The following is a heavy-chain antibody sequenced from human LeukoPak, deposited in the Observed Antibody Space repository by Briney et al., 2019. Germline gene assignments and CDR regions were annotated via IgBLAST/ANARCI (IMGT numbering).Heavy chain of an antibody. J-gene: IGHJ6*02. V-gene: IGHV3-21*01. D-gene: IGHD2-15*01. Sequence: GGSLRLSCAASGFTFSSYSMNWVRQAPGKGLEWVSSISSSSRYICYADSVKGRFTISRDNAKNSLYLQMNSLRAEDTAVYYCARAPPYCSGGSCYSGSHYYYGMDVWGQGTTVTVSS. CDR3: ARAPPYCSGGSCYSGSHYYYGMDV. CDR1: GFTFSSYS. CDR2: ISSSSRYI.